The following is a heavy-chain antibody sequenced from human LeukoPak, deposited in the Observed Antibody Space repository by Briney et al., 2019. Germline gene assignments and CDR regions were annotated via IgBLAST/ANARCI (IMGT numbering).Heavy chain of an antibody. Sequence: PGGSVRLSCAASGFTFSDYDMSWVRQAPGKGLEWVSSMTTTSSYMYYADSVKGRFTISRDNAKNSLYLQMNSLRVEDTALYYCARVNYHDSGGYYWWFDPWGQGTLVTVSS. D-gene: IGHD3-22*01. CDR3: ARVNYHDSGGYYWWFDP. CDR2: MTTTSSYM. J-gene: IGHJ5*02. V-gene: IGHV3-21*01. CDR1: GFTFSDYD.